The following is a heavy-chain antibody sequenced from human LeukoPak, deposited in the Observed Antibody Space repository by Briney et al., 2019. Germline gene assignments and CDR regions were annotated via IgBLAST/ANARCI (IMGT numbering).Heavy chain of an antibody. D-gene: IGHD6-13*01. CDR1: GFTLKTYP. Sequence: PGGSLRLSWSASGFTLKTYPMVCVRHAPAKSLEGVSAISERGLSTYYADSVKCGFTISRDNAKNTMYVQMNSLRAEDTALYSCAKVPYTSSWYRNWVDSWGQGNLVTVSS. CDR2: ISERGLST. J-gene: IGHJ5*01. CDR3: AKVPYTSSWYRNWVDS. V-gene: IGHV3-23*01.